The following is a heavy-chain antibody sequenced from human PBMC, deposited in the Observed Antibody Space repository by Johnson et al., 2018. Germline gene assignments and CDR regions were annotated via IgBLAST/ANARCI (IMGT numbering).Heavy chain of an antibody. Sequence: QVQLVQSGGGVVQPGRSLRLSCAASGFTFSSYAMHWVRQAPGQGLEWAAVISYDGSTKYYADSVKGRLTISRDNSKNTLYLQMNSRRTEDTAVYYCANSYGDYWGYYYGMDVWGQGTTVTVSS. V-gene: IGHV3-30-3*01. CDR3: ANSYGDYWGYYYGMDV. CDR2: ISYDGSTK. CDR1: GFTFSSYA. D-gene: IGHD4-17*01. J-gene: IGHJ6*02.